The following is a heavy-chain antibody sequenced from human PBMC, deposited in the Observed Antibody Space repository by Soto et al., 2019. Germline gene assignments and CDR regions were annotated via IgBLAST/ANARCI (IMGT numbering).Heavy chain of an antibody. J-gene: IGHJ4*02. Sequence: KPSETLSLTCTVSGGSISSYYWSWIRQPPGKGLEWIGYIYYSGSTNYNPSLKSRVTISVDTSKNQFSLKLRSVSADDTAVYFCARVSYFRGFDWLFAFDSWGQGALVTVSS. CDR1: GGSISSYY. V-gene: IGHV4-59*01. CDR2: IYYSGST. CDR3: ARVSYFRGFDWLFAFDS. D-gene: IGHD3-9*01.